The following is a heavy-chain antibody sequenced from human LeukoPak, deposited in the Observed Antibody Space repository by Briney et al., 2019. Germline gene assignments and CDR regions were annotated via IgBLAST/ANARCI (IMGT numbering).Heavy chain of an antibody. CDR2: ISSSSSTI. CDR3: ARDEYSSGWLGAFDI. Sequence: GGSLRLSCAASGFTFSSYSMNWVRQAPGKGLEWVSYISSSSSTIYYADSVKGRFTISRDNAKNSLYLQMNSLRAEDTAVYYCARDEYSSGWLGAFDIWGQGTMVTVSS. CDR1: GFTFSSYS. V-gene: IGHV3-48*01. J-gene: IGHJ3*02. D-gene: IGHD6-19*01.